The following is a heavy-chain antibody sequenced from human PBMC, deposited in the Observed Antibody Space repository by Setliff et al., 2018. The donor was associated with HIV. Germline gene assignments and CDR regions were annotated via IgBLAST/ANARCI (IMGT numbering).Heavy chain of an antibody. J-gene: IGHJ6*03. D-gene: IGHD6-6*01. CDR3: ARDGASLAARTYNYYYMDV. CDR1: GFTFSNFA. CDR2: ITYDGSRT. V-gene: IGHV3-30*07. Sequence: PGGSLRLSCVASGFTFSNFAMHWVRQAPGKGLEWVSVITYDGSRTYYADSVKGRFTISRDNSKNTLYLEMNSLRAEDTAVYYCARDGASLAARTYNYYYMDVWGKGTTVTVS.